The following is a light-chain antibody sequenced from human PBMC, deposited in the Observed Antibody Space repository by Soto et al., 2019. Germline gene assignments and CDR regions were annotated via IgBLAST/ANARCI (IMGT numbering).Light chain of an antibody. CDR3: QQYGSSPRT. CDR2: AAS. Sequence: EVVMTQPPATLSVSPGERATLSCRSSQSVSSNYLAWYQQRPGQAPRLLIYAASSRATGIPDRFSGSGSGTDFTLTISRLEPEDFAVYYCQQYGSSPRTFGQGTKVDIK. J-gene: IGKJ1*01. V-gene: IGKV3-20*01. CDR1: QSVSSNY.